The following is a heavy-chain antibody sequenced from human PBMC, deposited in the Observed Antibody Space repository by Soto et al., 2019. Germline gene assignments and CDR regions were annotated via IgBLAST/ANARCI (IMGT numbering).Heavy chain of an antibody. CDR2: INPNSGGT. J-gene: IGHJ6*02. V-gene: IGHV1-2*04. CDR3: ARDLVYEGDTAMAYGMDV. CDR1: GYTFTGYY. Sequence: ASVKVSCKASGYTFTGYYMHWVRQAPGQGLEWMGWINPNSGGTNYAQKFQGWVTMTRDTSISTAYMERSRLRSDDTAVYYCARDLVYEGDTAMAYGMDVWGQGTTVTVSS. D-gene: IGHD5-18*01.